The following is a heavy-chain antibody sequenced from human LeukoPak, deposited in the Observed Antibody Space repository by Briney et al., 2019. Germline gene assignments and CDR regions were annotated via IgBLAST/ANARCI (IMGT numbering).Heavy chain of an antibody. Sequence: ASVKVSCKASGYTFTGYYMHWVRQAPGQGLEWMGWINPNTGGTNYAQKFQGRVTMTRDTSISTAYMELSRLRSDDTAVYYCARGFTMIAVAIGYWGQGSLVTVSS. V-gene: IGHV1-2*02. J-gene: IGHJ4*02. CDR3: ARGFTMIAVAIGY. D-gene: IGHD3-22*01. CDR2: INPNTGGT. CDR1: GYTFTGYY.